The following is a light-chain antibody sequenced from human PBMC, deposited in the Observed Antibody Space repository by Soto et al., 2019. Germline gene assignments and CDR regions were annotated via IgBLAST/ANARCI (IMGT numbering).Light chain of an antibody. CDR1: QGIRNG. CDR3: LPPAAYPLP. J-gene: IGKJ1*01. CDR2: VAS. Sequence: DIQMTQSPSSLSASVGDRVTITCWASQGIRNGLLGSYQQKPGIAPKCLIYVASGLQSGVPSRLSGSRSGTEFTLPISSLQHEAFATYYCLPPAAYPLPFGQGTKVQVK. V-gene: IGKV1-17*01.